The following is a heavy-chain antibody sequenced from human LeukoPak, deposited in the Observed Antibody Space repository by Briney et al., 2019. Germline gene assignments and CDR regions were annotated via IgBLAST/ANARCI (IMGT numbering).Heavy chain of an antibody. CDR1: GLPFSIYS. Sequence: QTGGSLRLSGVASGLPFSIYSLTSVRQAPGKGLEWLSYITGSSSLIYYGDSVKGRFTISRDNANNSLYLQMNSLRAEDTAVYYCATSNGHLVHWGQGTRVTVSS. CDR3: ATSNGHLVH. D-gene: IGHD2-8*01. CDR2: ITGSSSLI. V-gene: IGHV3-48*01. J-gene: IGHJ1*01.